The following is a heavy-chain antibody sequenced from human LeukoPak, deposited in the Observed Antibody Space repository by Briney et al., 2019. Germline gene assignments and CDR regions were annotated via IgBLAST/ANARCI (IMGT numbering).Heavy chain of an antibody. Sequence: GRSLRLSCAASGFTVSSNYISWVRHAPGKGLVWGSVIYSGGSTYYANSVKGRFTISRDNSKNTLYLQMNSLRAEVTAVYYCAKWGYDSSGYLYWGEGTLVTVSS. CDR2: IYSGGST. CDR3: AKWGYDSSGYLY. V-gene: IGHV3-66*01. CDR1: GFTVSSNY. J-gene: IGHJ4*02. D-gene: IGHD3-22*01.